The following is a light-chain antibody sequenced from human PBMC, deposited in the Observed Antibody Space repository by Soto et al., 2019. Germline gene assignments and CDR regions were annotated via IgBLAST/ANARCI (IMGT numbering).Light chain of an antibody. CDR1: QSVTSW. CDR3: QQYRGYSWT. J-gene: IGKJ1*01. CDR2: KAS. Sequence: DIQMTQSPSTLSASVGDRVTITCRASQSVTSWLAWYQQKPGKAPNLLIYKASNLEYGVSSRFSGSGYGTEFTLTISSLQADDFATYYCQQYRGYSWTFGQGTQVEIK. V-gene: IGKV1-5*03.